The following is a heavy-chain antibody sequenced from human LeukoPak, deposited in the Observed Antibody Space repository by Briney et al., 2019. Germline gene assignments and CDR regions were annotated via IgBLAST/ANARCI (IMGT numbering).Heavy chain of an antibody. J-gene: IGHJ4*02. D-gene: IGHD2-2*01. CDR1: GFTFSSYG. CDR3: SLSVVVVPAAMLDY. Sequence: PGGSLRLSCAASGFTFSSYGMHWVRQAPGKGLEWVAFIRYDGSNKYYADSVKGRFTISRDNSKNTLYLQMNSLRAEDTAVCYCSLSVVVVPAAMLDYWGQGTLVTVSS. CDR2: IRYDGSNK. V-gene: IGHV3-30*02.